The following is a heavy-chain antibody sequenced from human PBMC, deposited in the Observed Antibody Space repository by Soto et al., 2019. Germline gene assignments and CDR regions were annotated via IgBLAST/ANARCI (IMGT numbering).Heavy chain of an antibody. CDR1: GYTLTELS. J-gene: IGHJ4*02. CDR3: ARDGIGSSSRRNDY. V-gene: IGHV1-24*01. CDR2: FDPEDGET. D-gene: IGHD6-6*01. Sequence: EASVKVSCKVSGYTLTELSMHWVRQAPGKGLEWMGGFDPEDGETIYAQKFQGRVTMTEDTSTDTAYMELSSLRAEDTAVYYCARDGIGSSSRRNDYWGQGTLVTVSS.